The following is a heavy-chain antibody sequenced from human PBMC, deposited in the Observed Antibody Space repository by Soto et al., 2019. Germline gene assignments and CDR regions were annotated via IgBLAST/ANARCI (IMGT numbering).Heavy chain of an antibody. CDR3: NRGSEYDFWSGYL. V-gene: IGHV1-69*01. D-gene: IGHD3-3*01. CDR1: GGTSTRYA. J-gene: IGHJ4*02. Sequence: QERLVQSGAEVRKPGSSVKVSCKVTGGTSTRYAINWVRQAPGQGLEWMGGIVPMFGTSKYAQQFPGRVTITADSSAIIAYMELRSLRSEDTAVYYCNRGSEYDFWSGYLWGQGTLVSVSS. CDR2: IVPMFGTS.